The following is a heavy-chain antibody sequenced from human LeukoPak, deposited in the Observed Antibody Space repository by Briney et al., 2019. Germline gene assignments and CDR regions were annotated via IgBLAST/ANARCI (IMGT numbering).Heavy chain of an antibody. D-gene: IGHD3-10*01. J-gene: IGHJ4*02. CDR1: GGSISSYY. CDR2: IYYSGST. CDR3: ARGGRYYYGSGSYFLPTPFDY. V-gene: IGHV4-59*01. Sequence: SETLSLTCTVSGGSISSYYWSWIRQPPGKGLEWIGYIYYSGSTNYNPSLKSRVTISVDTSKNQFSLKLSSVTAADTAVYYCARGGRYYYGSGSYFLPTPFDYWGQGTLVTVSS.